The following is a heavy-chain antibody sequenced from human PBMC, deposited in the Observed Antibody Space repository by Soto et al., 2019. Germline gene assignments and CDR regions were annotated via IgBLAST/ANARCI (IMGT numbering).Heavy chain of an antibody. Sequence: ESGGGLVQPGGSLRLSCAASGFTFSTYSMSWVRQAPGKGLEWVSYISSTSSTIYYADSVKGRFTISRDIASNSLYLLMNSLRAEDTAVYYCAKDTSRWGQGTLVTVSS. CDR3: AKDTSR. J-gene: IGHJ4*02. CDR1: GFTFSTYS. CDR2: ISSTSSTI. V-gene: IGHV3-48*01. D-gene: IGHD1-1*01.